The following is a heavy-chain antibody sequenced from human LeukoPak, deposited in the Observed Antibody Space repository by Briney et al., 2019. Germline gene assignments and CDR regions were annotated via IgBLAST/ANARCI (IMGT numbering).Heavy chain of an antibody. CDR1: GGTFSSYG. Sequence: ASVKVSCKASGGTFSSYGISWVRQAPGQGLECMGWISAYNGNTNYAQKLQGRVTMTTDTSTSTAYMELRSLRSDDTAVYYCARGPSPRVAARLDYFDYWGQGTLVTVSS. V-gene: IGHV1-18*01. J-gene: IGHJ4*02. D-gene: IGHD6-6*01. CDR2: ISAYNGNT. CDR3: ARGPSPRVAARLDYFDY.